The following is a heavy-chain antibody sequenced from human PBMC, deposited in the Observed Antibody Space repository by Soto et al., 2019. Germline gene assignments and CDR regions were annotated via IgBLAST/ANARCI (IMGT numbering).Heavy chain of an antibody. Sequence: EVQLVESGGGLVKPGGSLRLSCAASGFTFTRYSMNWVRQDPGKGLEWVSSISSTTNYIYYADSMKGRFTVSRDNAKNSVYLEMNSLSAEDTALYYCARESEDLTSNFDYWGQGTLVTVSS. J-gene: IGHJ4*02. V-gene: IGHV3-21*01. CDR1: GFTFTRYS. CDR3: ARESEDLTSNFDY. CDR2: ISSTTNYI.